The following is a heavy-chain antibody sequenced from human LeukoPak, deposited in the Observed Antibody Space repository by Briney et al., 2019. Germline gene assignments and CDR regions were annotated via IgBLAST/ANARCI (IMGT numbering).Heavy chain of an antibody. V-gene: IGHV3-21*01. CDR3: GRNFNY. CDR2: ITGSSTNT. J-gene: IGHJ4*02. CDR1: GFTFSSYD. Sequence: GGSLRLSCAASGFTFSSYDMIWVRQAPGKGLEWVSTITGSSTNTYYAEPAKGRFTISRDDAENSLYLQMNSLRAEDTAVYYRGRNFNYWGQGTLVTVAS.